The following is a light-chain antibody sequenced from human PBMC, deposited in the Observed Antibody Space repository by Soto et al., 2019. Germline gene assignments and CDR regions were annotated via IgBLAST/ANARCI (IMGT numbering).Light chain of an antibody. CDR2: DVS. CDR1: SSDVGDYNS. CDR3: CSYVGGYSYV. Sequence: QSALAQPRSVSGSPGQSVTVSCIGTSSDVGDYNSVSWYQQHPGKAPKLMIYDVSKRPSGVPDRFSGSKSGNTASLTISGLQPEDEADYSCCSYVGGYSYVFGIGTKVTVL. J-gene: IGLJ1*01. V-gene: IGLV2-11*01.